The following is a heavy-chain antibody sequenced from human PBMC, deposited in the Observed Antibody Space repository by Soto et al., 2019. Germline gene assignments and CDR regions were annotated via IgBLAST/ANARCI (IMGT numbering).Heavy chain of an antibody. CDR1: GDSIINGIYY. CDR2: VHYSGTI. D-gene: IGHD2-21*02. CDR3: VRGADRYKCGF. J-gene: IGHJ4*02. Sequence: QVQVQESGPGLVKPSQTLSLTCTVSGDSIINGIYYWTWIRQHPGKGLEWIGHVHYSGTIYYNPSLRSRVTMSVVTSKNQVSLELSSVNVADTAVYYCVRGADRYKCGFWGQGTLVTVSS. V-gene: IGHV4-31*03.